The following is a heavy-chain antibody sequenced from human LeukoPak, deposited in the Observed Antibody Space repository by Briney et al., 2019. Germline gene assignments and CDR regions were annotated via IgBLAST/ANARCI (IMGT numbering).Heavy chain of an antibody. D-gene: IGHD3-10*01. Sequence: SGGSLRLSCAASGFTFSSYWMHWVRQAPGKGLVWVSRINSDGSTTSYADSVKGRFTISRDNAKDTLYLQMNSLRAEDTAVYYCARMIGGGYSAFDIWGQGTMVTVSS. CDR1: GFTFSSYW. CDR3: ARMIGGGYSAFDI. J-gene: IGHJ3*02. V-gene: IGHV3-74*01. CDR2: INSDGSTT.